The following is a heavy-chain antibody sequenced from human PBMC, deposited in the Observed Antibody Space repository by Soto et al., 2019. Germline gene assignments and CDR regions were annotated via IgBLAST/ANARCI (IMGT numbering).Heavy chain of an antibody. CDR1: GGSFSGYY. Sequence: SETLSLTCAVYGGSFSGYYWSWIRQPPGKGLEWIGEINHSGSTNYNPSLKSRVTISVDTSKNQFSLKLSSVTAADTAMYYCGRFLAKVYRYYYYGMDVWGQGTTVTVSS. CDR2: INHSGST. V-gene: IGHV4-34*01. CDR3: GRFLAKVYRYYYYGMDV. J-gene: IGHJ6*02. D-gene: IGHD3-3*01.